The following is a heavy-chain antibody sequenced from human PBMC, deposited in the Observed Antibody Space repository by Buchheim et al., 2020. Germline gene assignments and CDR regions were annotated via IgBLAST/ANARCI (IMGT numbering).Heavy chain of an antibody. CDR1: GYTFASSD. D-gene: IGHD6-19*01. CDR2: VNGYRGNT. J-gene: IGHJ4*02. CDR3: ARSIAVAGMVAS. Sequence: QVQLVQSGAEVKKPGASVKVSCKASGYTFASSDINWVRQAPGQGLEGRGWVNGYRGNTGYAQQVQGRVTMTRNIAISTGYMELNNLTFEDTAVYFCARSIAVAGMVASWGQGT. V-gene: IGHV1-8*01.